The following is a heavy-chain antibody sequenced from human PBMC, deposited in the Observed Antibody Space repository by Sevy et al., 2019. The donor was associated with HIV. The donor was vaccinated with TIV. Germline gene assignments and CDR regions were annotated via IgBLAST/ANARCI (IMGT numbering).Heavy chain of an antibody. CDR1: GASLSGYY. CDR3: ATTATEYYYDTSRHYQTAEYFQH. J-gene: IGHJ1*01. V-gene: IGHV4-34*01. CDR2: INHRGST. Sequence: SETLSLTCYVFGASLSGYYWSWLRQPPGKGLEWIAEINHRGSTNYDPSLNSRVTISVDTSKKQFSLRLSSVTAADTAVYYCATTATEYYYDTSRHYQTAEYFQHWGQGTLVTVSS. D-gene: IGHD3-22*01.